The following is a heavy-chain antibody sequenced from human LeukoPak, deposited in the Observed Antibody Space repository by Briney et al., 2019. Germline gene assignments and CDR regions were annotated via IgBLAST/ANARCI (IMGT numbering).Heavy chain of an antibody. D-gene: IGHD1-26*01. CDR1: GFTFSSYW. CDR2: IKQDGSEK. Sequence: PGGSLRLSCAASGFTFSSYWMSWVRQAPGKGLEWVANIKQDGSEKYYVDSVKGRFTISRDNAKNSLYLQMNSLRAEDTALYYCARSLGGSGSYSDAFDIWGQGTMVTVSS. J-gene: IGHJ3*02. CDR3: ARSLGGSGSYSDAFDI. V-gene: IGHV3-7*03.